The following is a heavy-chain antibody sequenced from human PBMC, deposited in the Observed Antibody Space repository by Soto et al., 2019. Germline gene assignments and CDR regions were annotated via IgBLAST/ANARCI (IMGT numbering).Heavy chain of an antibody. CDR2: ISYDGSNK. V-gene: IGHV3-30*18. D-gene: IGHD3-3*01. Sequence: XGSLRLSCAAAGFTFSSYGMHWVRQAPGRGLDWVAVISYDGSNKYYADSVKGRFTISRDNSKNTLYLQMNSLRAEDTAVYYCAKVVTIFGVVITGYGMDVWGQGTTVTVSS. CDR3: AKVVTIFGVVITGYGMDV. J-gene: IGHJ6*02. CDR1: GFTFSSYG.